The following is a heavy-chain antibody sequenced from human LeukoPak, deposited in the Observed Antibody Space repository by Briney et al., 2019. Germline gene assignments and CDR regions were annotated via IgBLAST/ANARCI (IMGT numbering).Heavy chain of an antibody. CDR1: GFTFRNFA. CDR3: AKFKGHYYYDSSGYCDN. CDR2: ISAADGDNT. V-gene: IGHV3-23*01. Sequence: GGSLRLSCVASGFTFRNFAMSWVRQAPGKGLEWVSSISAADGDNTYYADSVKGRFTISRDNSENTLHLQMSSLRAEDTAVYYCAKFKGHYYYDSSGYCDNWGQGTLVTVSS. D-gene: IGHD3-22*01. J-gene: IGHJ4*02.